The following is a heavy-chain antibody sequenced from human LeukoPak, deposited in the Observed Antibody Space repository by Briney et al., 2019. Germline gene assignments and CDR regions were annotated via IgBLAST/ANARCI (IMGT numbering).Heavy chain of an antibody. D-gene: IGHD4-11*01. J-gene: IGHJ3*02. CDR3: ARGRYSDYDDAFDI. Sequence: SETLSLTCTVSGGSISSGSYYWSWIRQPAEKGLEWIGRIYTSGSTNYNPSLKSRVTISVDTSKNQFSLKLSSVTAADTAVYYCARGRYSDYDDAFDIWGQGTMVTVSS. CDR2: IYTSGST. V-gene: IGHV4-61*02. CDR1: GGSISSGSYY.